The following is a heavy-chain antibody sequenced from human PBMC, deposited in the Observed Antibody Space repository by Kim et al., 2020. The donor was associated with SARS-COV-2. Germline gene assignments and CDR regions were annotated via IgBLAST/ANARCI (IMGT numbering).Heavy chain of an antibody. J-gene: IGHJ4*02. V-gene: IGHV3-48*04. CDR2: IGSGGTTI. Sequence: GGSLRLSCAASGFTFSTYSMNWVRQAPGKGLEWVSYIGSGGTTIHYAESVKGRFTIPRDNAKNSLYLQMNDLRAEDTAVYYCTRDYDSTGRSFDYWGQGTLVTVSS. D-gene: IGHD3-22*01. CDR1: GFTFSTYS. CDR3: TRDYDSTGRSFDY.